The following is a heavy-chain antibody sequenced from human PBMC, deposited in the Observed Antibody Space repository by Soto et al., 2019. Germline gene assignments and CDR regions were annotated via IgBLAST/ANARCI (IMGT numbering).Heavy chain of an antibody. CDR1: GFTFSSYW. CDR3: ASDLSGRADV. D-gene: IGHD3-10*01. V-gene: IGHV3-74*02. Sequence: EVQLVESGGGLVRPGGSLRLSCAASGFTFSSYWMHWVRQAPGKGLVWVSRMNEDGGTTDYADSVKGRFTISRDNAKNTRYMQRNSLRVEDTAVYYCASDLSGRADVWGQGTTVTVSS. CDR2: MNEDGGTT. J-gene: IGHJ6*02.